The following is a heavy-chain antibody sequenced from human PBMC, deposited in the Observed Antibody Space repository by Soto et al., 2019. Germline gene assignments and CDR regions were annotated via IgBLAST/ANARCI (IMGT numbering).Heavy chain of an antibody. CDR2: IYYSGST. D-gene: IGHD3-10*01. Sequence: TLSLTCTVSGGSISSYYWSWIRQPPGKGLEWIGYIYYSGSTNYNPSLKSRVTISVDTSKNQFSLKLSSVTAADTAVYYCARDSMVRGLSYGMDVWGQGXTVTVYS. CDR3: ARDSMVRGLSYGMDV. J-gene: IGHJ6*02. CDR1: GGSISSYY. V-gene: IGHV4-59*01.